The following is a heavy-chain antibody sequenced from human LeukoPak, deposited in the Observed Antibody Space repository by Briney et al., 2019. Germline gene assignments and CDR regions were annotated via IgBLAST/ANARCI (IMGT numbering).Heavy chain of an antibody. D-gene: IGHD4-17*01. CDR1: GYTLTGYR. V-gene: IGHV1-46*01. Sequence: ASVKVSCKAFGYTLTGYRMHWVRQAPGQGPEWMGVISPSGGSTIYAQKFQGRVTMTEDTSTDTAYMELSSLRSEDTAVYYCATDPTTVTTLGYWGQGTLVTVSS. CDR2: ISPSGGST. J-gene: IGHJ4*02. CDR3: ATDPTTVTTLGY.